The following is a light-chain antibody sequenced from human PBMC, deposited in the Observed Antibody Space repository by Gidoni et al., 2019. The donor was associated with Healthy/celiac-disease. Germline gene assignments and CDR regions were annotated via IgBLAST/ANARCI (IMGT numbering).Light chain of an antibody. Sequence: DIVMTQSPLSLPVTPGEPASISCRSSQSLLHSNGYNYLDWYLQKPGQSPQLLIYLGSNRASGVPDRFSGSGSGTDFTLKISRVEAEDVGVYYCMQALRNPFGQGTKLEIK. V-gene: IGKV2-28*01. CDR1: QSLLHSNGYNY. CDR3: MQALRNP. CDR2: LGS. J-gene: IGKJ2*01.